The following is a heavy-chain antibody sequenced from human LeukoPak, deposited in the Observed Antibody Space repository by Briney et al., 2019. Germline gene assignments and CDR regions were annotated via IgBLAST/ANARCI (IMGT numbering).Heavy chain of an antibody. Sequence: PGRSLRLSCAASGFTFSSYAMHWVRQAPGKGLEWVAVISYDGSNKYYADSVKGRFTISRDNSKNTLYLQMNSLRAEDTAVYYCTSRVEQWLAYAFDIWGQGTMVTVSS. CDR1: GFTFSSYA. V-gene: IGHV3-30-3*01. J-gene: IGHJ3*02. D-gene: IGHD6-19*01. CDR3: TSRVEQWLAYAFDI. CDR2: ISYDGSNK.